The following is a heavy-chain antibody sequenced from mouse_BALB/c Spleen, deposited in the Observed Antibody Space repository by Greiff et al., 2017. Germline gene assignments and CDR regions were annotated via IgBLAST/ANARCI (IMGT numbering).Heavy chain of an antibody. V-gene: IGHV5-6-2*01. CDR1: GFTFSSYY. J-gene: IGHJ4*01. Sequence: EVQLVESGGGLVKLGGSLKLSCAASGFTFSSYYMSWVRQTPEKRLELVAAINSNGGSTYYPDTVKGRFTISRDNAKNTLYLQMSSLKSEDTALYYCARRDDSYAMDYWGQGTSVTVSS. CDR3: ARRDDSYAMDY. CDR2: INSNGGST.